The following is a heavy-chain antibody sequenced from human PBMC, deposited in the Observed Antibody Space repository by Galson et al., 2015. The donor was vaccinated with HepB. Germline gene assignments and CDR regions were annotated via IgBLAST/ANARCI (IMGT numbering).Heavy chain of an antibody. CDR3: ARDAGGYSYGYFDY. Sequence: SLRLSCAASGFTFSSYTMNWVRQAPGQGLEWVSSISSNSRYIYYAGSVKGRFTISRDNAKISLYQQLNSLRAEDTAVYFCARDAGGYSYGYFDYWGQGMLVTVSS. CDR1: GFTFSSYT. D-gene: IGHD5-18*01. J-gene: IGHJ4*02. V-gene: IGHV3-21*01. CDR2: ISSNSRYI.